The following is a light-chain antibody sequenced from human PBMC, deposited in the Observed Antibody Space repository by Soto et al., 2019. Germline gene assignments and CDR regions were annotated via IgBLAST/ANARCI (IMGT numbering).Light chain of an antibody. CDR1: SSDVGTYNL. Sequence: QSALTQPASVYGSPGQSITISCIGTSSDVGTYNLVSWHQHHPGKAPKLIIYEVYKRSSGVSNRFSGSKSGNTASLTLSGLQPEDEADYYCCSYGGSDTFLVGGGTKHTVL. CDR3: CSYGGSDTFL. V-gene: IGLV2-23*02. J-gene: IGLJ2*01. CDR2: EVY.